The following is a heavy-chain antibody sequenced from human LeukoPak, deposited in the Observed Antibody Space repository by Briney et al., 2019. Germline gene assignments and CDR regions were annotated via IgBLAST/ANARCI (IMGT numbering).Heavy chain of an antibody. CDR3: ARAPLITDYGMDV. J-gene: IGHJ6*02. CDR2: INPNSGGT. V-gene: IGHV1-2*06. D-gene: IGHD3-22*01. Sequence: GASVTVSCKASGYTFTGYYMHWVRQAPGQGLEWMGRINPNSGGTNYAQKFQGRVTMTRDTSISTAYMELSRLRSDDTAVYYCARAPLITDYGMDVWGQGTTVTVSS. CDR1: GYTFTGYY.